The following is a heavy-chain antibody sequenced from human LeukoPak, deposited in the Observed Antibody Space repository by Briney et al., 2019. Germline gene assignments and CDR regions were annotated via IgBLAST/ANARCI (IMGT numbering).Heavy chain of an antibody. V-gene: IGHV1-69*05. CDR2: IIPIFGTA. J-gene: IGHJ4*02. CDR3: ARDRYSSGWYGVYRCDY. D-gene: IGHD6-19*01. CDR1: GGTFSSYA. Sequence: SVKVSCKASGGTFSSYAISWVRQAPGQGLEWMGGIIPIFGTANYAQKSQGRVTITTDESTSTAYMELSSLRSEDTAVYYCARDRYSSGWYGVYRCDYWGQGTLVTVSS.